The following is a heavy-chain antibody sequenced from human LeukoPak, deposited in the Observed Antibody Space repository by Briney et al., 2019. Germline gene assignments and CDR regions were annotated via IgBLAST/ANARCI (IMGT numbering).Heavy chain of an antibody. CDR1: GYTFTSYY. V-gene: IGHV1-46*01. D-gene: IGHD3-22*01. J-gene: IGHJ4*02. Sequence: ASVKVSCKASGYTFTSYYMHWVRQAPGQGLEWMGIINPSGGSTSYAQKFQGRVTMTRDTSTSTVYMELSSLRSEDTAVYYCARAIPPSIDDSEPGYFDYWGQGTLVTVSS. CDR2: INPSGGST. CDR3: ARAIPPSIDDSEPGYFDY.